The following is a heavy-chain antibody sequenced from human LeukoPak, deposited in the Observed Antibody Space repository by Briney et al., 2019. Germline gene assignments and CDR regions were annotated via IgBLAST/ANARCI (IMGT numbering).Heavy chain of an antibody. D-gene: IGHD1-26*01. J-gene: IGHJ5*02. CDR3: ARHRVGAPRPRWFDP. V-gene: IGHV4-39*01. CDR2: INHSGST. Sequence: SETLSLTCTVSGGSISSSSYYWSWIRQPPGKGLEWIGEINHSGSTNYNPSLKSRVTISVDTSKNQFSLKLSSVTAADTAVYYCARHRVGAPRPRWFDPWGQGTLVTVSS. CDR1: GGSISSSSYY.